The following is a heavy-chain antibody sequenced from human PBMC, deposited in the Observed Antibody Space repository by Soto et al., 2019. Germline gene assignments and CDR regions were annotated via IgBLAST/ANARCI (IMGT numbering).Heavy chain of an antibody. V-gene: IGHV1-2*02. CDR1: GYTFTDYF. CDR2: VNPDTGVA. D-gene: IGHD3-16*01. CDR3: ARDPIRGGVPYFFDF. Sequence: SVKVYCKASGYTFTDYFVHWVRLAPVQGLEWMGWVNPDTGVATFPQKFQGRVTVTRDASINTDYMELTHLTSEDTGIYYCARDPIRGGVPYFFDFWGRGTQVTVSS. J-gene: IGHJ4*02.